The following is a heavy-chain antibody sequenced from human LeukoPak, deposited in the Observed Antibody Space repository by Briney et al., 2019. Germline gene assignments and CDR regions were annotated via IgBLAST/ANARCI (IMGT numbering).Heavy chain of an antibody. CDR2: IYYSGNT. Sequence: SETLSLTCTVSGGSISPYYWSWIRQPPGKGLEWIGYIYYSGNTNYNPSLKSRVTISLDTSKNQFSLKLSSVTAADAAVYYCARSTWLLDKWGQGTLVTV. D-gene: IGHD5-12*01. CDR3: ARSTWLLDK. V-gene: IGHV4-59*01. CDR1: GGSISPYY. J-gene: IGHJ4*02.